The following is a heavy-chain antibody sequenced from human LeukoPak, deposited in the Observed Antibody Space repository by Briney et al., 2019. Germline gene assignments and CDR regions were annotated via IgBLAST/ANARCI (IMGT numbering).Heavy chain of an antibody. Sequence: SVKVSCKASGGTFSSYAISWVRQAPGQGLEWMGGTIPIFNTANYAQKFQGRVTITADESTSTVYMEVSSLRSEDTAVYYCARVDKKYGSGSYYTYWGQGTLVTVSS. D-gene: IGHD3-10*01. CDR2: TIPIFNTA. CDR3: ARVDKKYGSGSYYTY. V-gene: IGHV1-69*13. J-gene: IGHJ4*02. CDR1: GGTFSSYA.